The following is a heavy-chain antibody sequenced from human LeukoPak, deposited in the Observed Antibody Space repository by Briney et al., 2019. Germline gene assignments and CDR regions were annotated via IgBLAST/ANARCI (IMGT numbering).Heavy chain of an antibody. D-gene: IGHD3-16*01. J-gene: IGHJ6*03. V-gene: IGHV3-30*02. CDR2: IRYDGSNK. CDR3: AKGFLRDYYYYMDV. CDR1: GFTFSSYW. Sequence: GGSLRLSCAASGFTFSSYWMSWVRQAPGKGLEWVAFIRYDGSNKYYADSVKGRFTISRDNSKNTLYLQMNSLRAEDTAVYYRAKGFLRDYYYYMDVWGKGTTVTVSS.